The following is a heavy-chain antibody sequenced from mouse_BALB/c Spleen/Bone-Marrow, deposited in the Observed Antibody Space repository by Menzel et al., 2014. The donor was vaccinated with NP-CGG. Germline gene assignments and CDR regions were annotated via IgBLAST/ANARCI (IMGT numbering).Heavy chain of an antibody. V-gene: IGHV1S81*02. D-gene: IGHD3-2*01. CDR2: INPSNGGT. CDR1: GYTFTIYY. J-gene: IGHJ3*01. CDR3: TRNGPDSSGYPAWFAY. Sequence: QVQLQQSGAELVKPGASVKLSCKASGYTFTIYYMFWVKQRPGQGLEWIGEINPSNGGTNFNEKFKSKATLTVDKSSSTAYMQLSSLTSEDSAVYYCTRNGPDSSGYPAWFAYWGQGTLVTVSA.